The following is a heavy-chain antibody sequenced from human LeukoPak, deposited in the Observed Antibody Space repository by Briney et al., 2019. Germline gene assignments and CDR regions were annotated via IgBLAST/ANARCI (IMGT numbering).Heavy chain of an antibody. CDR2: VSSSGENT. CDR1: DFTFSSSG. CDR3: AKGAYYDL. V-gene: IGHV3-23*01. Sequence: AGGSLRLSCAASDFTFSSSGMTWVRQAPGKGLEWVSTVSSSGENTYYADSVKGRFTISRDNSKNTLYLQMNSLRAEDTAVYYCAKGAYYDLWGQGTLATVSS. D-gene: IGHD3-22*01. J-gene: IGHJ4*02.